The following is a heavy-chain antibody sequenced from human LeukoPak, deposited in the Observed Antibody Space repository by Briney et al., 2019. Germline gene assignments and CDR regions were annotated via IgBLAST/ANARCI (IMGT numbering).Heavy chain of an antibody. Sequence: PGGSLRLSCAASGFTFSSYAMSWVRQAPGKGLEWVSAISGSGGSTYYADSVKGRFTTSRDNSKNTLYLQMNSLRAEDTAVYYCAKRHYDFWSGYYTSLDYWGQGTLVTVSS. CDR3: AKRHYDFWSGYYTSLDY. CDR1: GFTFSSYA. D-gene: IGHD3-3*01. V-gene: IGHV3-23*01. J-gene: IGHJ4*02. CDR2: ISGSGGST.